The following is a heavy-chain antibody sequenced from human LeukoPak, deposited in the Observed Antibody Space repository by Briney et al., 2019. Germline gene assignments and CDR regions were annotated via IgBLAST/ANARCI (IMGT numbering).Heavy chain of an antibody. V-gene: IGHV1-18*01. CDR1: GYTFTSYG. Sequence: ASVKVSCKASGYTFTSYGISWVRQAPGQGLEWMGWISAYNGNTNYAQKLQGRVTMTTDTSTSTAYMELRSLRSDDTAVYYCAADGVQLESYYYYMDVWGKGTTVTVSS. CDR2: ISAYNGNT. CDR3: AADGVQLESYYYYMDV. D-gene: IGHD1-1*01. J-gene: IGHJ6*03.